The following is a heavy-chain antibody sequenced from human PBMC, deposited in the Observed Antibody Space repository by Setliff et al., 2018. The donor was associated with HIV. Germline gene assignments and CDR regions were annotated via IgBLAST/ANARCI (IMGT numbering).Heavy chain of an antibody. Sequence: PSETLSLTCIVSGYSVSSGYYWGWIRQPPGKGLQWIGAMYDSETTYYNPSLKSRVTMSVDASRNRFSLKLSSVTAADTDIYYCARHQKVSFMSDHWGQGMLVTVSS. J-gene: IGHJ4*02. CDR2: MYDSETT. D-gene: IGHD3-16*01. CDR1: GYSVSSGYY. CDR3: ARHQKVSFMSDH. V-gene: IGHV4-38-2*02.